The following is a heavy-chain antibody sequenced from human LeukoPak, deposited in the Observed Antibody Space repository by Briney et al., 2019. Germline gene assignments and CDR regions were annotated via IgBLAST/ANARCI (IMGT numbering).Heavy chain of an antibody. CDR3: TREVWGSTFPDY. Sequence: NPSETLSLTCSVSGYSISSGYFWGWIRQPPGKRPEWIATTHHSGATYYNPSLKSRVTLSVDMSKNQVSLKLTSVTAADTAVYYCTREVWGSTFPDYWGQGTLVTVPS. CDR1: GYSISSGYF. V-gene: IGHV4-38-2*02. CDR2: THHSGAT. D-gene: IGHD7-27*01. J-gene: IGHJ4*02.